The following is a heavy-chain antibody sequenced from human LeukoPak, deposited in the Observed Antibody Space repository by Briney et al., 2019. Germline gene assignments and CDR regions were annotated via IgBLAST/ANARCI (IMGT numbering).Heavy chain of an antibody. V-gene: IGHV5-51*01. Sequence: GESLKISCKASGYTFSNFWIGWVRQMPGKGLEWMGIIYPGDSDTRYSPSFQGQVTISADKSLNTTYLEWSSLKASDTAMYFCSRRGDGPMDVWGKGTAVTVST. D-gene: IGHD3-10*01. CDR2: IYPGDSDT. CDR1: GYTFSNFW. J-gene: IGHJ6*04. CDR3: SRRGDGPMDV.